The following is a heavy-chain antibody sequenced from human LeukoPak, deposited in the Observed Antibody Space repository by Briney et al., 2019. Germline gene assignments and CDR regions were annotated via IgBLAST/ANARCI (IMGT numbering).Heavy chain of an antibody. CDR2: INHSGST. CDR1: GGSFSGYY. CDR3: ARDRDLFDY. V-gene: IGHV4-34*01. Sequence: SETLSLTCAVYGGSFSGYYWSWIRQPPGKGLEWIGEINHSGSTNYNPSLKSRVTISVDTSKNQFPLKLSSVTAADTAVYYCARDRDLFDYWGQGTLVTVSS. J-gene: IGHJ4*02.